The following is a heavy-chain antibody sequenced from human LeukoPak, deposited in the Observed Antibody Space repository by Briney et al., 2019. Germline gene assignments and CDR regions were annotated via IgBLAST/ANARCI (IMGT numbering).Heavy chain of an antibody. CDR1: VSTFSSYA. CDR2: ISGSGGST. Sequence: GGSLRLSCAASVSTFSSYAMSWVRQPPGKGLEWVSAISGSGGSTYYADSVKGRFSIFRDNSKNTLHLQMNSLRAEDTAVYYCAKDLWLGAFDIWGQGTMVTVSS. J-gene: IGHJ3*02. D-gene: IGHD5-18*01. CDR3: AKDLWLGAFDI. V-gene: IGHV3-23*01.